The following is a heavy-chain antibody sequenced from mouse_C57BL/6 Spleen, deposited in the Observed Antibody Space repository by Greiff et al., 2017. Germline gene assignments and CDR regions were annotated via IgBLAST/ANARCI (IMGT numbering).Heavy chain of an antibody. CDR1: GFTFSSYG. Sequence: EVMLVESGGDLVKPGGSLKLSCAASGFTFSSYGMSWVRQTPDKRLEWVATISSGGSYTNYPDSVKGRSTISRDNAKNTLYLQMSSLKSEDTAMYYCARVIRAGDGDFDVWGTGTTVTVSS. CDR3: ARVIRAGDGDFDV. J-gene: IGHJ1*03. CDR2: ISSGGSYT. D-gene: IGHD2-3*01. V-gene: IGHV5-6*02.